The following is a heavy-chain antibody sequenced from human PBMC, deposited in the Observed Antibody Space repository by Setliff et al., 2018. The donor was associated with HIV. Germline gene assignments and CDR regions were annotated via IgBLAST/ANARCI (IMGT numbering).Heavy chain of an antibody. D-gene: IGHD3-16*01. J-gene: IGHJ4*01. CDR3: ARLGEGGLGGFDN. Sequence: PSETLSLTCTVSAGSISTYYWSWIRQSPGKGLEWIGYIYHSGHTNHNPSLQSRVTMSMDTTQKQFSLKLSSVTAADTAVYYCARLGEGGLGGFDNWGHGTRVTVSS. CDR2: IYHSGHT. CDR1: AGSISTYY. V-gene: IGHV4-59*01.